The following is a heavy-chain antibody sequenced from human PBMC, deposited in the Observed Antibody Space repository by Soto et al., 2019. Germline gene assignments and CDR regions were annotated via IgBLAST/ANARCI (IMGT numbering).Heavy chain of an antibody. CDR2: IGTSETIR. V-gene: IGHV3-48*03. D-gene: IGHD3-3*01. J-gene: IGHJ6*02. Sequence: EVQLEESGGGLVQPGGSLRLSCAASGFTFSSYEMNWVRQVPGKGLQWVSYIGTSETIRYYADSVKGRFTISRDNAKNTLYRQMNSLRAEDAAIYNLARSTLTLFGGVRDHSYYGMDVWGPGTPVTVSS. CDR3: ARSTLTLFGGVRDHSYYGMDV. CDR1: GFTFSSYE.